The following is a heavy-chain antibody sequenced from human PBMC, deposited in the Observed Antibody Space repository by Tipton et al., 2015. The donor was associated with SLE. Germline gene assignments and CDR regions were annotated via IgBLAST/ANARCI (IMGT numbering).Heavy chain of an antibody. CDR2: ISYLGTSL. V-gene: IGHV3-30*03. Sequence: SLRLSCTASGFTFSHYAMHWVRQAPGKGLEWVAAISYLGTSLYYADSVKGRFTISRDNSKNTLQLQMNSLRPEDTALYYCVRGDRGVSVALLDTWGQGTLVTVSS. CDR3: VRGDRGVSVALLDT. CDR1: GFTFSHYA. D-gene: IGHD2-8*01. J-gene: IGHJ5*02.